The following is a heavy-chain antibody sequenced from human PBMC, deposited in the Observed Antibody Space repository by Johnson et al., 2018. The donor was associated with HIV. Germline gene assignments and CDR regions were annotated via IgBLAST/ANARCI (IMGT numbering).Heavy chain of an antibody. CDR3: TRDPWGSDAFDI. J-gene: IGHJ3*02. V-gene: IGHV3-30*04. D-gene: IGHD7-27*01. CDR1: GFTFSSYA. CDR2: ISYDGSNK. Sequence: QMLLVESGGGVVQPGRSLRLSCAASGFTFSSYAMHWVRQAPGKGLEWVAVISYDGSNKYYADSVKGRFTISRDNSKNTLYLQMNSLRAEDTAVYYCTRDPWGSDAFDIWGQGTMVTISS.